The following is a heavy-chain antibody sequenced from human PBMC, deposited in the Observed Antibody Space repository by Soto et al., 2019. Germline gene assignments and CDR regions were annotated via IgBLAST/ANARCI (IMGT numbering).Heavy chain of an antibody. J-gene: IGHJ4*02. CDR2: IYYSGST. CDR3: ARDILN. Sequence: QVHLQESGPGLLKPSQTLSLTCTVSGASISSGGYYWTWIRQHPGKGLEWIGYIYYSGSTYSNPSLKSRVTISVDTYKNQFSLRLSSVTAADTTVYYCARDILNWGQGTLLTVSS. CDR1: GASISSGGYY. V-gene: IGHV4-31*03.